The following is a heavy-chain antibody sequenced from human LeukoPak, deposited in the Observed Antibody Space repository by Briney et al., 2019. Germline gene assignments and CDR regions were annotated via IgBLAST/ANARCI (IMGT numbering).Heavy chain of an antibody. D-gene: IGHD3-16*01. CDR3: ARAHFGYGDTDC. Sequence: KPSETLSLTCAVYGGSFSGYYWSWIRQNPGKGLEWIGEIIHSGSTNYNPSLKSRVTISVDTSKNQFSLKLSSVTAADTAVYYCARAHFGYGDTDCWGQGTLVTVSS. V-gene: IGHV4-34*12. J-gene: IGHJ4*02. CDR2: IIHSGST. CDR1: GGSFSGYY.